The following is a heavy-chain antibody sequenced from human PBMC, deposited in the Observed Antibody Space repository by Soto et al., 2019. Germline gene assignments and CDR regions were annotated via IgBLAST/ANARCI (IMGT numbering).Heavy chain of an antibody. V-gene: IGHV4-30-4*01. CDR2: IYYSGST. CDR3: ASLRMSYYRFAS. Sequence: QVQLQESGPGLVKPSETLSLTCSVSGDSFISADFYWCWLRQPPGKGLECRGNIYYSGSTDYNPSLKSRLSISLDSSTSQFSLRPRAVTAADTAVYDCASLRMSYYRFASWGQGTLVAVSS. J-gene: IGHJ4*02. CDR1: GDSFISADFY. D-gene: IGHD3-10*01.